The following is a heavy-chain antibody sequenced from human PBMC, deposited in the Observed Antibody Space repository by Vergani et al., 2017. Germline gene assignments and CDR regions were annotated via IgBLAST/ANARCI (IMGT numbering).Heavy chain of an antibody. CDR3: ARVWNCSSTSCYHYYYYGMDV. J-gene: IGHJ6*02. CDR1: GFTFSGSA. D-gene: IGHD2-2*01. V-gene: IGHV3-33*08. Sequence: VQLLESGGGLVQPGGSLRLSCAASGFTFSGSAMHWVRQASGKGLEWVAVIWYDGSNKYYADSVKGRFTISRDNSKNTLYLQMNSLRAEDTAVYYCARVWNCSSTSCYHYYYYGMDVWGQGTTVTVSS. CDR2: IWYDGSNK.